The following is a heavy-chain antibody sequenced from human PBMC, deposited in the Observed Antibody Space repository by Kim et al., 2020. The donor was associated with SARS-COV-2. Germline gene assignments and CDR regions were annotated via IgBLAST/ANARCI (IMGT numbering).Heavy chain of an antibody. CDR3: ARAQGAYSSSWFYYGMDV. D-gene: IGHD6-13*01. Sequence: KGRFTISRDNSTNTLYLQRNSLRAEDTAVYYCARAQGAYSSSWFYYGMDVWGQGTTVTVSS. V-gene: IGHV3-30*01. J-gene: IGHJ6*02.